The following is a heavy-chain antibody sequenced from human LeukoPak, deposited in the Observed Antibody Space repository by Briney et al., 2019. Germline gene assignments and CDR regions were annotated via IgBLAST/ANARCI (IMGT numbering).Heavy chain of an antibody. V-gene: IGHV3-7*01. CDR1: GFTFSTDW. J-gene: IGHJ5*02. Sequence: GGSLRLSCAASGFTFSTDWMSWLRQAPEKGLEWVANIKQDGSEKYYADSVKGRFTISRDNAKNSLYLQMNSLRAEDTAVYYCARDLGDYGDSGWFDPWGQGTLVTVSS. D-gene: IGHD4-17*01. CDR3: ARDLGDYGDSGWFDP. CDR2: IKQDGSEK.